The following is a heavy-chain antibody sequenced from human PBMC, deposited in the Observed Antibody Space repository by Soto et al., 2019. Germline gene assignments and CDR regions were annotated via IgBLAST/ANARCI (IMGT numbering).Heavy chain of an antibody. CDR2: IDYCGST. Sequence: QVQLQESGPGLVKPSETLSLTCTVSGGSISSYYWSWIRQPPGKGLEWSGYIDYCGSTNYNPSLXSRAXIXGDTSKNQFSLKLSSVTAADTAVYYCARRYGTGFDYWGQGTLVTVSS. CDR3: ARRYGTGFDY. J-gene: IGHJ4*02. V-gene: IGHV4-59*08. D-gene: IGHD3-9*01. CDR1: GGSISSYY.